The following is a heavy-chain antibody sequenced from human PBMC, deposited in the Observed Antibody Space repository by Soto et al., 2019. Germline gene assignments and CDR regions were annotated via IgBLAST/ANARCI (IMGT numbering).Heavy chain of an antibody. Sequence: PGGSLRLSCAASGFTFSSYGMHWVRQAPGKGLEWVAVISYDGSNKYYADSVKGRFTISRDNSKNTLYLQMNSLRSEDTAVYYCARVGPPADPWGQGTLVTVSS. CDR2: ISYDGSNK. J-gene: IGHJ5*02. V-gene: IGHV3-30*03. CDR1: GFTFSSYG. CDR3: ARVGPPADP.